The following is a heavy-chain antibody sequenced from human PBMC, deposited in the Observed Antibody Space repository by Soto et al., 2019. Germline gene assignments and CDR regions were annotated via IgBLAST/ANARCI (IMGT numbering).Heavy chain of an antibody. CDR2: MNPNSGNT. D-gene: IGHD3-9*01. V-gene: IGHV1-8*01. CDR1: GYAFTSYD. Sequence: GASVKVSCKASGYAFTSYDINWVRQATGQGLEWMGWMNPNSGNTGYAQKFQGRVTMTRNTSISTAYMELSSLRSEDTAVYYCARGWDDINYYYYGMDVWGQGTTVTVYS. J-gene: IGHJ6*01. CDR3: ARGWDDINYYYYGMDV.